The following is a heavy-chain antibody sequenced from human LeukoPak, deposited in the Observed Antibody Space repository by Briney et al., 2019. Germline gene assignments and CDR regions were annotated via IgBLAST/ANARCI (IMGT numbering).Heavy chain of an antibody. CDR3: ARDRVERQAHYFDY. CDR2: IWYDGSNK. J-gene: IGHJ4*02. V-gene: IGHV3-33*01. D-gene: IGHD1-1*01. Sequence: PGGSLRLSCAASGFTFSSYGMHWVRQAPGKGLEWVAVIWYDGSNKYYADSVKGRFTISRDNSKNTLYLQMNSLRAEDTAVYYCARDRVERQAHYFDYWGQGTLVTVSS. CDR1: GFTFSSYG.